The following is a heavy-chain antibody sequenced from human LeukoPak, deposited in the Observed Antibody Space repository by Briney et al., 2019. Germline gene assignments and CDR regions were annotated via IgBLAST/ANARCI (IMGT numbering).Heavy chain of an antibody. D-gene: IGHD2-21*01. CDR3: ARAPVTSCRGAYCYPFDY. CDR2: ISTSGGST. Sequence: GGSLRLSCAASGFTVSSYAMNWVRQAPGKGLEWVATISTSGGSTYYADFVKGRFTISRDNSKNTLYLQMNSLRVEDAAVYYCARAPVTSCRGAYCYPFDYWGQGTLVTVSS. V-gene: IGHV3-23*01. CDR1: GFTVSSYA. J-gene: IGHJ4*02.